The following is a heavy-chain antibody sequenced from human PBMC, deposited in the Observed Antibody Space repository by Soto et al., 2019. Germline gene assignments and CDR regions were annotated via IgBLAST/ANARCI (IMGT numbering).Heavy chain of an antibody. CDR2: IIPIFGTA. D-gene: IGHD5-18*01. CDR1: GGTFSGYA. J-gene: IGHJ3*02. V-gene: IGHV1-69*13. CDR3: ARVLSYGYDAFDI. Sequence: AASVKVSCKASGGTFSGYAISWVRQAPGQGLEWMGGIIPIFGTANYAQKFQGRVTITADESTSTAYMELSSLRSEDTAVYYCARVLSYGYDAFDIWGQGTMVTVSS.